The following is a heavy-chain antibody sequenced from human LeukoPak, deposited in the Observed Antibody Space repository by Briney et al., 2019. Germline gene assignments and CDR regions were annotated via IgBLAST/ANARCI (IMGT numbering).Heavy chain of an antibody. J-gene: IGHJ5*02. CDR3: ESITGARGNA. V-gene: IGHV1-69*05. CDR1: GGTFSSYA. D-gene: IGHD1-14*01. CDR2: IIPIFGTA. Sequence: SVKVSCKASGGTFSSYAISWVRQAPGQGLEWMGRIIPIFGTANYAQKFQGRVTITTDESTSTAYMELSSLRSEDTAVYYCESITGARGNAWGRGTLVTVSS.